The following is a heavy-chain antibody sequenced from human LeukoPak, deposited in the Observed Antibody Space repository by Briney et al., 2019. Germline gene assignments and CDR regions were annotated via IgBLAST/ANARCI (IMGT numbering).Heavy chain of an antibody. CDR3: ARDLGKNWGPRVVFDY. V-gene: IGHV3-21*01. D-gene: IGHD7-27*01. J-gene: IGHJ4*02. CDR2: ISSSSSYI. CDR1: GFTFSIYS. Sequence: GGSLRLSCAASGFTFSIYSMNWVRQAPGKALEWVSSISSSSSYIYYADSVKGRFTISRDNAKNSLYLQMNSLRAEDTAVYYCARDLGKNWGPRVVFDYWGQGTLVTVSS.